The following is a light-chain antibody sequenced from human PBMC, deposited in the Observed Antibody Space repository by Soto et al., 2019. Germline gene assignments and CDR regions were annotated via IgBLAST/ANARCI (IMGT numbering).Light chain of an antibody. J-gene: IGLJ2*01. CDR3: VLYYGGASV. Sequence: QTVVTQEPSLTVSPGGTVTLTCASSTGAVTSGHYPNWLQQKPGQAPRALIYGASNRHSCTPARFSGSLLGGKAALTLSGVQPEDEAEYYCVLYYGGASVFGGRTKLTVL. V-gene: IGLV7-43*01. CDR1: TGAVTSGHY. CDR2: GAS.